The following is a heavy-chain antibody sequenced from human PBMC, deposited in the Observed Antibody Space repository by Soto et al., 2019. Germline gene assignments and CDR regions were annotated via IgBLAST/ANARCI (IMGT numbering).Heavy chain of an antibody. V-gene: IGHV4-30-2*01. J-gene: IGHJ4*02. D-gene: IGHD6-19*01. CDR2: IYHSGST. CDR3: ASLRSGWGIDY. CDR1: GGSISSGGYS. Sequence: QLQLQESGSGLVKPSQTLSLTCAVSGGSISSGGYSWSWIRQPPGKGLEWIGYIYHSGSTYYNPSLKSRVTISVDRSKNPFSLKLSSVTAADTAVYYCASLRSGWGIDYWGQGTLVTVSS.